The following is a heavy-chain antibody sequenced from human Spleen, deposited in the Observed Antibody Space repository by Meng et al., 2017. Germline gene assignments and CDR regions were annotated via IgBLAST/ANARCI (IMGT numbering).Heavy chain of an antibody. CDR3: GRGPCSGGGCYSLVLYYGMDV. D-gene: IGHD2-21*02. V-gene: IGHV1-18*01. Sequence: ASVKVSCKASGYSFSSNGFTWVRQAPGQGLEWMGWISAYNGNTNYAQKLQGRVTMTTDTSTSTAYMELSSLRSDDTAVYYCGRGPCSGGGCYSLVLYYGMDVWGQGTTVTVSS. J-gene: IGHJ6*02. CDR2: ISAYNGNT. CDR1: GYSFSSNG.